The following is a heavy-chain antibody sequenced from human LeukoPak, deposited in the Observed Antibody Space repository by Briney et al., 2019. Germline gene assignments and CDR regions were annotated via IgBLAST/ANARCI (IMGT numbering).Heavy chain of an antibody. J-gene: IGHJ2*01. V-gene: IGHV4-59*07. D-gene: IGHD3-10*01. CDR2: IYYSGSP. CDR1: GGSLSNYY. Sequence: SDTLSLTCTVSGGSLSNYYWSWIRQPPGKGLEWIGYIYYSGSPTYNPSLRSRVTISVDTSKNQFSLKLSSVTAADTAVYYCARVFYYGSGTFDPWGRGTLVTVSS. CDR3: ARVFYYGSGTFDP.